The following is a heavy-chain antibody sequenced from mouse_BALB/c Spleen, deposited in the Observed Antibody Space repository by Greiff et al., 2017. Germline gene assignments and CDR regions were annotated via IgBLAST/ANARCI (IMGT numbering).Heavy chain of an antibody. J-gene: IGHJ4*01. CDR2: ILPGSGST. Sequence: VKLQQSGAELMKPGASVKISCKATGYTFSSYWIEWVKQRPGHGLEWIGEILPGSGSTNYNEKFKGKATFTADTSSNTAYMQLSSLTSEDSAVYYCANYGNYAYAMDYWGQGTSVTVSS. D-gene: IGHD2-1*01. V-gene: IGHV1-9*01. CDR1: GYTFSSYW. CDR3: ANYGNYAYAMDY.